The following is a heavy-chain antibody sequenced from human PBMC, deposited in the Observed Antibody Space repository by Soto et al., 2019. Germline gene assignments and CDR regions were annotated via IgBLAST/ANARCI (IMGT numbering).Heavy chain of an antibody. CDR3: ARRRTSYGMDV. CDR1: GGSISTDTYY. J-gene: IGHJ6*02. V-gene: IGHV4-39*01. Sequence: SAPLSLTCAVSGGSISTDTYYWGWIRQPPGKGLEWIGSIDYSGSTHYNPSLKSRVTISVDASKNQFSVRVSSGTAADTAVYYCARRRTSYGMDVWGQGTTVTVSS. CDR2: IDYSGST.